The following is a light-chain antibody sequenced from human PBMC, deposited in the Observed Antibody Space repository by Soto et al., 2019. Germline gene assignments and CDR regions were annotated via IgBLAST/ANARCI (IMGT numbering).Light chain of an antibody. J-gene: IGKJ1*01. CDR3: QQYNTYPWT. V-gene: IGKV1-5*03. CDR1: QTINNW. CDR2: KTS. Sequence: DVPLTQSPSTLSASVGDRVTITCRASQTINNWLAWYQQRPGKAPTVLIYKTSTLEAGVPSRFSGSGSGTDFTLNISCLQPEDFAIYYCQQYNTYPWTFGQGTRVES.